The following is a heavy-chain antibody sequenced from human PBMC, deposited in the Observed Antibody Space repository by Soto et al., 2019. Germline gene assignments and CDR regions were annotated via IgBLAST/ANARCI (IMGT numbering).Heavy chain of an antibody. Sequence: QVQVVESGGGLVKPGGSLRLSCAGSGFTFSDYYMSWTRQIPGKGLEWISYISGGNTIYYIDSVKGRFTLSRDSAKNSLYLQMDSLRAEDTAVYYCVRGHSGLDIWGQGTMVTVSS. J-gene: IGHJ3*02. CDR3: VRGHSGLDI. CDR1: GFTFSDYY. D-gene: IGHD5-12*01. CDR2: ISGGNTI. V-gene: IGHV3-11*01.